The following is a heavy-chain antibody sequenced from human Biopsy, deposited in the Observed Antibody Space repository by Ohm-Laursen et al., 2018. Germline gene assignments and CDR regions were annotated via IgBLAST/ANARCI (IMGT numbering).Heavy chain of an antibody. CDR1: GFTFSDYY. D-gene: IGHD3-3*01. CDR2: IHKDSTSE. Sequence: GSLRLSCAASGFTFSDYYMNWFRRAPGKGLEWVAYIHKDSTSEYYTDSVKGRFSISRDNAQKTLYLQMNSLRAKDTAMYYCARDLYDFCGGCPFDPWGQGTLVTVS. CDR3: ARDLYDFCGGCPFDP. J-gene: IGHJ5*02. V-gene: IGHV3-11*01.